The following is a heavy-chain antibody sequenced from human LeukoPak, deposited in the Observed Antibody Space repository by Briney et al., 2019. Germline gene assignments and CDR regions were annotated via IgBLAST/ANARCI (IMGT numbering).Heavy chain of an antibody. CDR1: GGSISSSSYY. V-gene: IGHV4-39*01. J-gene: IGHJ4*02. CDR2: IYYSGST. D-gene: IGHD3-22*01. CDR3: ARHSPYYDCSNYFDY. Sequence: KASEALSLTCTVSGGSISSSSYYWGWIRQPPGKGLEWIGSIYYSGSTYYNPSLKSRVTISVDTSKNQFSLKLSSVTAADTAVYYCARHSPYYDCSNYFDYWGQGTLVTVSS.